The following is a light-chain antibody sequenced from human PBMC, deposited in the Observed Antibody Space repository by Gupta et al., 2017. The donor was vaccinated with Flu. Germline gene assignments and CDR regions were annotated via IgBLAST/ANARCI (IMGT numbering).Light chain of an antibody. Sequence: SVFGVMGGRVSIAWRGGKDISNKGAWYQQKPGKVPKFLIFGASTLHSGVPDRFSGSGSGTDFTLTISSLRAEDVATYYCQKDNSASCTFGRGTKVEIK. CDR1: KDISNK. CDR2: GAS. CDR3: QKDNSASCT. J-gene: IGKJ1*01. V-gene: IGKV1-27*01.